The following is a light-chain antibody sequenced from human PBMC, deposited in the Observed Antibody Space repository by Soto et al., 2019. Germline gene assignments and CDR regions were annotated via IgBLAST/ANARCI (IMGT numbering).Light chain of an antibody. CDR2: AAS. J-gene: IGKJ5*01. Sequence: TVWTQSPGTLSLSPGEGATLSCRASQSISSTYLAWYQHKPGQAPRLLIYAASSRATGIPDRFSGSGSGTDFTLTICRLEPEDFAVYYCQQYGSSPPVTFGQGTRLEIK. CDR1: QSISSTY. CDR3: QQYGSSPPVT. V-gene: IGKV3-20*01.